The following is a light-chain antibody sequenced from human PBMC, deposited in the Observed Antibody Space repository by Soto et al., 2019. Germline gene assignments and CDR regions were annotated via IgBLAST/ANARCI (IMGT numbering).Light chain of an antibody. CDR1: QSVSSNY. V-gene: IGKV3-20*01. Sequence: EIVLTQSPGTLSLSPGEGATLSCRASQSVSSNYLAWSQQRPCQAPSLLIYGASSRATGMPDRFSGGGSGTDFTLTISRLEPVDFAVYYCPLYGSSSPTTFGQGTRLEIE. CDR2: GAS. J-gene: IGKJ5*01. CDR3: PLYGSSSPTT.